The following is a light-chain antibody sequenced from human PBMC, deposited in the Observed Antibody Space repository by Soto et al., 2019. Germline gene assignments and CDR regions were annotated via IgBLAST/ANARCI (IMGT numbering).Light chain of an antibody. CDR1: QNIDTF. Sequence: DIQMTQSPSSLSASVGDSVTISCRSSQNIDTFLNWYQQKAGEAPKLLIRSSTTLQDGVPSRFTGSGSGTEFALTIGSLQPEDLASYYCQQSHSAPTFGQGTKV. J-gene: IGKJ1*01. CDR2: SST. CDR3: QQSHSAPT. V-gene: IGKV1-39*01.